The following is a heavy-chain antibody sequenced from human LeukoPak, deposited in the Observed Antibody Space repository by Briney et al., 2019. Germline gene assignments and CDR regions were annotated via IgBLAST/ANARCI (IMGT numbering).Heavy chain of an antibody. V-gene: IGHV1-2*02. CDR2: INPNSGGT. CDR1: GYTFTGYY. Sequence: ASVKVSCKASGYTFTGYYMHWVRQAPGQGLEWMGWINPNSGGTNYAQKFQGRVTMTRDTSISTAYMELSRLRSDDTAVYYCARAPVVTPRYYMDVWGKGTTVTVS. J-gene: IGHJ6*03. D-gene: IGHD4-23*01. CDR3: ARAPVVTPRYYMDV.